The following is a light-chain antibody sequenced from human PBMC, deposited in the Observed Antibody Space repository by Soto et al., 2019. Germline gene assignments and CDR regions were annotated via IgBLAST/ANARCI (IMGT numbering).Light chain of an antibody. CDR2: GNN. J-gene: IGLJ3*02. CDR3: QSYDSSLSGWV. Sequence: QSVLTQPPSVSGAPGQTVTISCTRSSSNIGAAYDVPWYQHLPGTAPKLLIYGNNNRPSGVPDRFSGSKSGTSASLAITGLQAEDDADYYCQSYDSSLSGWVFGGGTKLTVL. CDR1: SSNIGAAYD. V-gene: IGLV1-40*01.